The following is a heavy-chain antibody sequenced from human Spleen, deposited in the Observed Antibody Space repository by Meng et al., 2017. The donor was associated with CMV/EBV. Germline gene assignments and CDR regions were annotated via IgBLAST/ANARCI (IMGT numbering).Heavy chain of an antibody. J-gene: IGHJ6*02. D-gene: IGHD2-2*01. CDR2: ISAYNGNT. Sequence: ASVKVSCKASGYTFINYGISWVRQAPGQGLEWMGWISAYNGNTNYAQKLQGRVTMTTDTSTSTAYMELRSLRPEDTAVYYCAKSRVVTAATYGMDVWGQGTTVTVSS. CDR1: GYTFINYG. CDR3: AKSRVVTAATYGMDV. V-gene: IGHV1-18*01.